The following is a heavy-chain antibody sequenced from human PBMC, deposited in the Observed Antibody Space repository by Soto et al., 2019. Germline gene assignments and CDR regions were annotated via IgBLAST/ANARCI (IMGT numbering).Heavy chain of an antibody. Sequence: SETLSLTCTVSGGSISSYYWSWIRQPPGKGLEWIGYIYYSGSTNCNPSHKSRVTISVDTSKNQFSLKLSSVTAADTAVYYCAREGIAVAGTTPTDAFDIWGQGTMVTGSS. V-gene: IGHV4-59*01. CDR1: GGSISSYY. J-gene: IGHJ3*02. CDR2: IYYSGST. D-gene: IGHD6-19*01. CDR3: AREGIAVAGTTPTDAFDI.